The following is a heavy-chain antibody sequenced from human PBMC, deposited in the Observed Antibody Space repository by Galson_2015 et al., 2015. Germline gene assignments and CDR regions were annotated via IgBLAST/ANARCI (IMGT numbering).Heavy chain of an antibody. V-gene: IGHV3-33*01. CDR3: ARVLLWGPNYHYGMDV. CDR1: GFTFSSYG. CDR2: IWYDGSNK. D-gene: IGHD3-10*01. J-gene: IGHJ6*02. Sequence: SLRLSCAASGFTFSSYGMHWVRQAPGTGLEWVAVIWYDGSNKYYADSVKGRFTISRDNSKNTLYLQMNSLRAEDTAVYYCARVLLWGPNYHYGMDVWGQGTTVTVSS.